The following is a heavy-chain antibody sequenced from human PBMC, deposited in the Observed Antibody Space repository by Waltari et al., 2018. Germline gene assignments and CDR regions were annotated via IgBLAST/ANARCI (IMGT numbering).Heavy chain of an antibody. CDR3: ARDAPYSSGWAFDY. CDR1: GGTFSSYT. J-gene: IGHJ4*02. D-gene: IGHD6-19*01. V-gene: IGHV1-69*08. CDR2: IIPSLGIA. Sequence: QVQLVQSGAEVKKPGYSVKVSCKASGGTFSSYTISWVRQAPGQGLEWMGRIIPSLGIANYAQKFQGRVTITADKSTSTAYMELSSLRSEDTAVYYCARDAPYSSGWAFDYWGQGTLVTVSS.